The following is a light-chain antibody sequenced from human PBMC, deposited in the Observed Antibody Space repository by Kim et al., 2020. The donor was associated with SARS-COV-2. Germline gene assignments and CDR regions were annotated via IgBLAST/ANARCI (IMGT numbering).Light chain of an antibody. CDR1: KLGDKY. CDR2: EDS. J-gene: IGLJ3*02. Sequence: VAPGKTASITCAGDKLGDKYVCWYQQKPGQSPVRVIYEDSRRPSGIPERFLGSNSGNTATLTISGTQAMDEADYYCQAWDSSTGVFGGGTQLTVL. CDR3: QAWDSSTGV. V-gene: IGLV3-1*01.